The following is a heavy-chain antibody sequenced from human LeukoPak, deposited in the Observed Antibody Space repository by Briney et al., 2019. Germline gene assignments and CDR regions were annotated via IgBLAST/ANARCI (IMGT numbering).Heavy chain of an antibody. D-gene: IGHD3-9*01. CDR2: IRQDGSEK. V-gene: IGHV3-7*01. Sequence: GGSLRLSCAASGFTFSSYWMSWVRQAPGKGLEWVANIRQDGSEKYYVDSVKGLFTISRDNAKNSLYLQMNSLRAEDTAVYYCARDRYDINAPHYDNWGQGTLVTVSS. CDR1: GFTFSSYW. CDR3: ARDRYDINAPHYDN. J-gene: IGHJ4*02.